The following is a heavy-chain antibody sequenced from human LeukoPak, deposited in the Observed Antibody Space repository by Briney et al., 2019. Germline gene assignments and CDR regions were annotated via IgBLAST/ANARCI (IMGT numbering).Heavy chain of an antibody. Sequence: PGGSLRLSCAASGFSFSKYAMHWVRQAPGKGLEWVAVIWFDGRQTFYADSVKGRFTISRDNSKNTLYLIMNSLRAEDTAFYYCVKDRTVAGTDARYYFDYWGQGTLVTVSS. CDR3: VKDRTVAGTDARYYFDY. D-gene: IGHD6-19*01. CDR1: GFSFSKYA. J-gene: IGHJ4*02. CDR2: IWFDGRQT. V-gene: IGHV3-33*06.